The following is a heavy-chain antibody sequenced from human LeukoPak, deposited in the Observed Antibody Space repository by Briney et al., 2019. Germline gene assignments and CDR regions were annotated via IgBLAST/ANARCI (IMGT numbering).Heavy chain of an antibody. CDR1: GFTFSSYS. Sequence: GGSLRLSCAASGFTFSSYSMNWVRQAPGKGLEWVSSISSSSSYIYYADSVKGRFTISRDNAKNSLYLQMNSLRAEDTAVYYCAKPRDRYSSGWYLDYWGQGTLVTVSS. D-gene: IGHD6-19*01. J-gene: IGHJ4*02. CDR2: ISSSSSYI. V-gene: IGHV3-21*01. CDR3: AKPRDRYSSGWYLDY.